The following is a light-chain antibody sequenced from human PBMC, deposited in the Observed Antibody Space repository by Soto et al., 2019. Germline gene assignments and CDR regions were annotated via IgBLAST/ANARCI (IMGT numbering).Light chain of an antibody. V-gene: IGKV1-39*01. Sequence: DIQMTQTPSSLSASVGDRVTISCRASQNINSYLNWYQHKPGKAPNLLIYAASSLQSGVPSRFSGSGSGTHFTLTISSLQPEDSAIYYCQQSYSNPPTFGQGTKVDI. CDR3: QQSYSNPPT. CDR2: AAS. CDR1: QNINSY. J-gene: IGKJ1*01.